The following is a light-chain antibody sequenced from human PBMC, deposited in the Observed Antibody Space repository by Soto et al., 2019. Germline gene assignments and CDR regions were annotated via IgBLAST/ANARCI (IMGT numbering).Light chain of an antibody. CDR2: VAS. Sequence: DIVLTQSPGTLSLSPGDRATLPCRASQSVSGNSLAWYQQKPGQAPRLLIYVASIRATGVPDRFSGSGSGADFTLTIRRLEPEDFAVYYCQQYGSSPRTFGQGTKVEIK. V-gene: IGKV3-20*01. CDR3: QQYGSSPRT. CDR1: QSVSGNS. J-gene: IGKJ1*01.